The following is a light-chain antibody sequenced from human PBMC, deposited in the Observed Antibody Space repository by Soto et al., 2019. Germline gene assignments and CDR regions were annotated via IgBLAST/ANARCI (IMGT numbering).Light chain of an antibody. CDR1: QSISSD. Sequence: IQMTQSPFSLSASVGDRVTITCRTSQSISSDLNWYQQKTGRAPKLLIYGASTLQSGVPSRFSGSGSGTHFTLTISSVQPEDFATYYCQQSYSTPDTFGQGTRLEI. V-gene: IGKV1-39*01. CDR3: QQSYSTPDT. CDR2: GAS. J-gene: IGKJ5*01.